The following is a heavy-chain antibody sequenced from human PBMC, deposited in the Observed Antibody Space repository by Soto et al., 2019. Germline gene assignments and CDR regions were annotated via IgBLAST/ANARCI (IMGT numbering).Heavy chain of an antibody. V-gene: IGHV4-4*07. CDR3: ERDVGGSVVPHWFDP. CDR2: VDANGNT. CDR1: GHSISADY. Sequence: QVQLQESGPGLVKASETLSLSCTVSGHSISADYWSWIRQPAGKGLEWIGRVDANGNTNYNPSLKNRLSMSVDTSKNQFFLQVGSVTSADAAMYFCERDVGGSVVPHWFDPWGQGALVTVSS. J-gene: IGHJ5*02. D-gene: IGHD3-22*01.